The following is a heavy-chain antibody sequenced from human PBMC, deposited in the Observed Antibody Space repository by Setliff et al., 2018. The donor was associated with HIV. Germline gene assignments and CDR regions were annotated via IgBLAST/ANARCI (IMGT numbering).Heavy chain of an antibody. J-gene: IGHJ3*02. CDR1: GGTFSSYA. CDR3: ARGLTDRGDAFDI. D-gene: IGHD7-27*01. CDR2: IIPIFGTA. V-gene: IGHV1-69*06. Sequence: GPSVKVSCKASGGTFSSYAISWVRQAPGQGLEWMGRIIPIFGTANYAQKFQGRVTITADKSTSTAYMELSSLRSEDTAVYYCARGLTDRGDAFDIWGQGTMVTVSS.